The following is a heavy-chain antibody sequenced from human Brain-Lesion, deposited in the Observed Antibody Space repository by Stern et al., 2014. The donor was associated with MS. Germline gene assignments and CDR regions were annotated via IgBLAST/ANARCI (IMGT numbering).Heavy chain of an antibody. J-gene: IGHJ4*02. CDR3: ARGGRYYADY. CDR2: INPNSGGT. Sequence: QVQLVQSGAEVKKPGASVRVSCEASGNSFTHFYIHWVRQAPGQGLEWMGWINPNSGGTKLAQKVQGWVIITRDTSMTTAYMEVTSLTSDDTAVYYCARGGRYYADYGGQGTLVTVSS. V-gene: IGHV1-2*04. D-gene: IGHD2-2*01. CDR1: GNSFTHFY.